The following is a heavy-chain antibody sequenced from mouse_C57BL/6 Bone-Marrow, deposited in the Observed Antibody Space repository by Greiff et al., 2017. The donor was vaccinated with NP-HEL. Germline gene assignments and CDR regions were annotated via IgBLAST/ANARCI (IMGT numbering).Heavy chain of an antibody. CDR3: AREEITTVVARYFDV. CDR2: IDPNSGGT. CDR1: GYTFTSYW. J-gene: IGHJ1*03. V-gene: IGHV1-72*01. Sequence: QVQLQQPGAELVKPGASVKLSCQASGYTFTSYWMHWVKQRPGRGLEWIGRIDPNSGGTKYNEKFKSKATLTVDKPSSTAYMQLSSLTSEDSAVYYCAREEITTVVARYFDVWGTGTTVTVSS. D-gene: IGHD1-1*01.